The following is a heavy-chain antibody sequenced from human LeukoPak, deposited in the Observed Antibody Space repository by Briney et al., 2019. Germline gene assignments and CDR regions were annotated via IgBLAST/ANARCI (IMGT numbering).Heavy chain of an antibody. D-gene: IGHD2-2*01. J-gene: IGHJ6*02. V-gene: IGHV1-18*01. CDR2: ISAYNGNT. CDR1: GYTFTSYG. Sequence: ASVKVSCKASGYTFTSYGISWVRQAPGQGLEWMGWISAYNGNTNYAQKLQGRVTMTRNTSISTAYMELSSLRSEDTAVYYCARGDCSSTSCPYYYYGMDVWGQGTTVTVSS. CDR3: ARGDCSSTSCPYYYYGMDV.